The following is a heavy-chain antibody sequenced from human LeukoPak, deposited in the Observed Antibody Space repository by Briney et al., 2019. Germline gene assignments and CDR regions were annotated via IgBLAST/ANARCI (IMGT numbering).Heavy chain of an antibody. Sequence: GGSLRLSCAASGFTFSSYSMNWVRQAPGKGLEWVSSISSSSSYVYYADSVKGRFTISRDNAKNSLYLQMSSLRAEDTAVYYCAKDKGGSYYGAFDIWGQGTMVTVSS. D-gene: IGHD1-26*01. V-gene: IGHV3-21*01. J-gene: IGHJ3*02. CDR3: AKDKGGSYYGAFDI. CDR2: ISSSSSYV. CDR1: GFTFSSYS.